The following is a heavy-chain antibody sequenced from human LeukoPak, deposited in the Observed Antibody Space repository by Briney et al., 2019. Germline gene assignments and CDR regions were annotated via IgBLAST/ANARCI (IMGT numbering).Heavy chain of an antibody. CDR3: AVYCSGGSCYSKEVDY. J-gene: IGHJ4*02. CDR1: GYTFTSYG. CDR2: ISAYNGNT. D-gene: IGHD2-15*01. Sequence: ASVKVSCKGSGYTFTSYGISWVRQAPGQGLEWMGWISAYNGNTNCAQKLQGRVTMTTDTSTSTAYMELRSLRSDDTAVYYCAVYCSGGSCYSKEVDYWGQGTLVTVSS. V-gene: IGHV1-18*01.